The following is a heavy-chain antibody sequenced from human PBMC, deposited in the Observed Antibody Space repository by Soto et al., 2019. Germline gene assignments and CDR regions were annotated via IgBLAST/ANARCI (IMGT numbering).Heavy chain of an antibody. CDR3: ARGGRDGMDV. J-gene: IGHJ6*02. CDR1: GFTFTTYG. V-gene: IGHV1-18*01. D-gene: IGHD3-10*01. Sequence: QVTLVQSGAEVKKPGASVKVSCKASGFTFTTYGFTWVRQAPGQGLEWMGWISAYNGNTNYAQKFQGRVTMTTDTSTSTVYLELRSLTSDDTAVYYCARGGRDGMDVWGQGTTVTLSS. CDR2: ISAYNGNT.